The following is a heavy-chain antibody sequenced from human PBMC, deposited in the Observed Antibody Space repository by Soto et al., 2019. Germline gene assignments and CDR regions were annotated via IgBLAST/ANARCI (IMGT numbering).Heavy chain of an antibody. CDR3: ARVNSATGSMHFDH. V-gene: IGHV3-21*01. CDR2: ISATSTYI. CDR1: TFNFTSYS. D-gene: IGHD3-9*01. Sequence: GGSLRLSCAGSTFNFTSYSLNWVRQAPGKGPEWVSSISATSTYIFYADSVKGRFTISRDNAKNSVSLQMNSLRAEDTALYYCARVNSATGSMHFDHWGQGXLVTVYS. J-gene: IGHJ4*02.